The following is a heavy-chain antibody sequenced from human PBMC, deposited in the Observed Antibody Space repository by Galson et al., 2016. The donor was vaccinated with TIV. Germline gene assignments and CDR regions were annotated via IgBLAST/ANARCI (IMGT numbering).Heavy chain of an antibody. CDR1: GGSFSTHT. D-gene: IGHD5-18*01. CDR2: IIPMFGTA. J-gene: IGHJ6*02. Sequence: SVKVSCKASGGSFSTHTFNWVRQAPGQGLEWMGEIIPMFGTANYAQKFQGRVTITADESTSTAYMELSSLRSEDTAVYYCAKDRNTAFDTHYSYYGLDVWGQGTTVIVSS. V-gene: IGHV1-69*13. CDR3: AKDRNTAFDTHYSYYGLDV.